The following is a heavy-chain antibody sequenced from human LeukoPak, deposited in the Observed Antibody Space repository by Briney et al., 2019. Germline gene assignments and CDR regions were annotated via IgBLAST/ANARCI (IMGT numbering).Heavy chain of an antibody. D-gene: IGHD3-10*01. CDR1: GGSISSSSYY. Sequence: PSETLSLTCTVSGGSISSSSYYWGWIRQPPGKGLEWIGSIYHSGSTHCNPSLKSRVTISVDTSKNQFSLKLISVTAADTAFYYCARGRMVREDPIDYWGQGTLVTVSS. V-gene: IGHV4-39*07. J-gene: IGHJ4*02. CDR2: IYHSGST. CDR3: ARGRMVREDPIDY.